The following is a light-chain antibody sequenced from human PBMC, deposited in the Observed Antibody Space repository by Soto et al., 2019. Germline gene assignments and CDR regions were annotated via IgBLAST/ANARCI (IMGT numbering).Light chain of an antibody. CDR2: DAS. Sequence: EIVLTQSPATLSLSPGERATLSCRASQSVSSYLAWYQQKPGQAPRLLIYDASNRATGIPARFSGSGSGTDFSLTISSLQPEDSSVYYCQQYNNWPPWTFGQGPKVDI. V-gene: IGKV3-11*01. J-gene: IGKJ1*01. CDR1: QSVSSY. CDR3: QQYNNWPPWT.